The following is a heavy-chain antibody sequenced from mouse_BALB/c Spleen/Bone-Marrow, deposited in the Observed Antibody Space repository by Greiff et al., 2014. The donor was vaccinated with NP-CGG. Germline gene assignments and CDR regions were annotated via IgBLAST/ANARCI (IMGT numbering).Heavy chain of an antibody. J-gene: IGHJ3*01. D-gene: IGHD2-1*01. CDR3: TRWNGHYEGFAY. Sequence: GSELVRPGASVKLSCKASGYTFTTYWIHWVKQRHGQGLEWIGNIYPGSGNTNYSGKFKTKGTLTVDTSSSTAYMHLSSLTSEDSAVYYCTRWNGHYEGFAYWGQGTLVTVSA. CDR1: GYTFTTYW. CDR2: IYPGSGNT. V-gene: IGHV1S22*01.